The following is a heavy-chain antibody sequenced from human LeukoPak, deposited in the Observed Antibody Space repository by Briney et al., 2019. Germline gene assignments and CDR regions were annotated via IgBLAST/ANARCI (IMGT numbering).Heavy chain of an antibody. D-gene: IGHD3-22*01. J-gene: IGHJ4*02. CDR2: ISHSGSL. V-gene: IGHV3-74*03. CDR1: GFSFSVYW. CDR3: ATAQREYYYDSSGIMGN. Sequence: GGSLRLSCAASGFSFSVYWMHWVRQAPGKGLEWVSSISHSGSLSYADSVKGRLTISRDNSKNTLYLQMDSLRDEDTAVYYCATAQREYYYDSSGIMGNWGQGTLVTVSS.